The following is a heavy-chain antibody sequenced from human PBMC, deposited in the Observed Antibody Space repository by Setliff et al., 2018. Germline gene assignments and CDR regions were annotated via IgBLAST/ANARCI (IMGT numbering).Heavy chain of an antibody. J-gene: IGHJ3*02. V-gene: IGHV3-30*02. D-gene: IGHD5-12*01. CDR2: IRYDGSNK. CDR1: GFTFSSYG. CDR3: ASAGHSGNWFPFDAFHI. Sequence: GGSLRLSCAASGFTFSSYGMHWVRQAPGKGLEWVAFIRYDGSNKYYADSVKGRFTISRDNAKNSLYLQMNSLRAEDTAVYYCASAGHSGNWFPFDAFHIWGQGTMVTVSS.